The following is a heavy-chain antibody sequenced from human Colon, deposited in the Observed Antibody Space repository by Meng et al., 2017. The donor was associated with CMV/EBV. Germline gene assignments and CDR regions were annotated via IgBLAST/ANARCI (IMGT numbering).Heavy chain of an antibody. Sequence: LSLTCAVSGFTVSHNHVAWVLQVPGKGLEWVSVIYGKGVTYYTDSVKGRLTISRDSSTNTVDLQMNSLRADDTAVYYCARATGATTWASGYWGQGTLVTVSS. CDR2: IYGKGVT. CDR1: GFTVSHNH. V-gene: IGHV3-53*01. CDR3: ARATGATTWASGY. J-gene: IGHJ4*02. D-gene: IGHD4-23*01.